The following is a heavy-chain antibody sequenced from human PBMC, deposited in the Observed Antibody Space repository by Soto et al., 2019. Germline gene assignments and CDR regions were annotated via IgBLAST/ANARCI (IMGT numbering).Heavy chain of an antibody. Sequence: SETLSLTCTVSGGSMSTYYWSWIRQSPGKGLEWIGYMDYSGSTNYNPSLKSRVTISVDTSKNQFSLKLSSVTAADTAVYYCARVLLQRGSNWYWFDPRSRRALVTVSA. CDR1: GGSMSTYY. CDR2: MDYSGST. D-gene: IGHD6-13*01. CDR3: ARVLLQRGSNWYWFDP. J-gene: IGHJ5*02. V-gene: IGHV4-59*01.